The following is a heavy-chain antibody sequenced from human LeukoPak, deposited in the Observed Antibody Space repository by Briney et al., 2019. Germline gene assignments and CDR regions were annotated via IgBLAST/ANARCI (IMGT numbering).Heavy chain of an antibody. Sequence: GGSLRLSCAASGSTVSSNYMSWVRQAPGKGLEWVSVIYSGGSTYYADSVKGRFTISRDNSKNTLYLQMNSLRAEDTAVYYCARTPQYWAGDTSYFDYWGQGTLVTVSS. CDR1: GSTVSSNY. V-gene: IGHV3-53*01. CDR2: IYSGGST. D-gene: IGHD5-18*01. CDR3: ARTPQYWAGDTSYFDY. J-gene: IGHJ4*02.